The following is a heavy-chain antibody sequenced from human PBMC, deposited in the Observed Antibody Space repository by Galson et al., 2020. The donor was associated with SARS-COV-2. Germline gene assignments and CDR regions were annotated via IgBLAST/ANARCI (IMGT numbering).Heavy chain of an antibody. CDR1: GFTFSDYY. CDR3: ARDRRDGNYGGFGY. V-gene: IGHV3-11*01. Sequence: TGGSLRLSCAASGFTFSDYYMSWIRRAPGKGLEWISYINTNGGITYYADSVKGRFTISRDNAKNSLYLQMNSLETEDTAVYYCARDRRDGNYGGFGYWGQGTLVTVSS. J-gene: IGHJ1*01. CDR2: INTNGGIT. D-gene: IGHD4-17*01.